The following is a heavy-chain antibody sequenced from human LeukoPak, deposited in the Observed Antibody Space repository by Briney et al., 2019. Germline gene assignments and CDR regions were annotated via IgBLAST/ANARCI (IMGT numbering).Heavy chain of an antibody. CDR3: ARVYSSSSFWFDP. Sequence: SETLSLTCTVSGGSISGYYWSWIRQPPGKGLEWIGYMYYSGTTNYNPSLKSRVTISVDTSKNQFSLNLRSVTAADTAVYYCARVYSSSSFWFDPWGQGTLVTVSS. D-gene: IGHD6-6*01. CDR1: GGSISGYY. CDR2: MYYSGTT. V-gene: IGHV4-59*01. J-gene: IGHJ5*02.